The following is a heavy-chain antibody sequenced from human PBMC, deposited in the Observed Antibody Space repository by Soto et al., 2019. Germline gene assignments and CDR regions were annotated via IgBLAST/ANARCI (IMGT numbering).Heavy chain of an antibody. Sequence: SETLSLSCTVSGGSISTYYWSWIRQPPGKGLEWIGYIYYSGSTNYNPSLKSRVTISVDTSKNQFSLKLSSVTAADTAVYYCARDGVAAARNLGFDYWGQGTLVTVS. CDR3: ARDGVAAARNLGFDY. CDR2: IYYSGST. CDR1: GGSISTYY. V-gene: IGHV4-59*01. J-gene: IGHJ4*02. D-gene: IGHD6-13*01.